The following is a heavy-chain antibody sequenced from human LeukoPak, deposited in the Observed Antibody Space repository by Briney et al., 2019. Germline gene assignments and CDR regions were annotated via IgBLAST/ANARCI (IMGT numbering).Heavy chain of an antibody. CDR3: ARVYGSGFNWFDP. V-gene: IGHV1-2*02. J-gene: IGHJ5*02. Sequence: ASVKVSCKASGYTFTGYYMHWVRQASGQGREWMGWINPNSGGTNYAQKFQGRVTMTRDTSISTAYMELSRLRSDDTAVYYCARVYGSGFNWFDPWGQGTLVTVSS. D-gene: IGHD3-10*01. CDR2: INPNSGGT. CDR1: GYTFTGYY.